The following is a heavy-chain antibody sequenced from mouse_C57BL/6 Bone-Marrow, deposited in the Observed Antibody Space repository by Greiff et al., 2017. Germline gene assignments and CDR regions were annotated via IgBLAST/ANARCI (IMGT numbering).Heavy chain of an antibody. V-gene: IGHV1-55*01. J-gene: IGHJ2*01. CDR1: GYTFTSYW. Sequence: VQLQQPGAELVKPGASVKMSCKASGYTFTSYWITWVKQRPGQGLEWIGDIYPGSGSTNYNEKFKSKATLTVDTSSSTAYMQLSSLTSEDSAVYYCARYRDYGNYEDYWGQGTTLTVSS. CDR3: ARYRDYGNYEDY. CDR2: IYPGSGST. D-gene: IGHD2-1*01.